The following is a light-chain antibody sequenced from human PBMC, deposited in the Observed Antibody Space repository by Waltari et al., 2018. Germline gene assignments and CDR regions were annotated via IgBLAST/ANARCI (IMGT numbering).Light chain of an antibody. J-gene: IGKJ2*01. CDR1: QSVRNY. CDR2: DAS. Sequence: IVLTQSPATLSLSPGARATLSCRASQSVRNYLAWYQQKPGQAPRLLIYDASNSATGIPARFSGSGSGTDVTLTISSLEPEDFAVDYCQQRSNWPPYTLGQGTKLEIK. V-gene: IGKV3-11*01. CDR3: QQRSNWPPYT.